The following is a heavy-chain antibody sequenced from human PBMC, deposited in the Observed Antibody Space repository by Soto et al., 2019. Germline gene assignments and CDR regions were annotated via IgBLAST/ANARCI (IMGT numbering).Heavy chain of an antibody. CDR1: GFTFSNYA. D-gene: IGHD3-16*01. CDR3: AKAYFVWSSEQPYYFDY. CDR2: ISGSGGRS. Sequence: EVQLLDSGGGLVQPGGSLRLSCAASGFTFSNYAMTWVRQGPGKGLEWVSGISGSGGRSYYADSVKGRFTISRDNSKRTLCLQLISLRAEDAAVYYCAKAYFVWSSEQPYYFDYWGQGTLVTVSS. J-gene: IGHJ4*02. V-gene: IGHV3-23*01.